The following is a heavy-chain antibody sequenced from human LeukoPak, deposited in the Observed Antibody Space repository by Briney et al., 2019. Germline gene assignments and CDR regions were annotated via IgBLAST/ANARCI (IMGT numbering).Heavy chain of an antibody. V-gene: IGHV4-59*11. CDR3: ARDLHNYGPGSVISGGEQFDY. D-gene: IGHD3-10*01. CDR1: GDSFSSHY. J-gene: IGHJ4*02. Sequence: PSETLSLTCVVSGDSFSSHYWTWIRQSPGKGLEWIGYISYIGSTNYNPSLKSRVTISIDTSKNQFSLKLRSVTAADTAVYYCARDLHNYGPGSVISGGEQFDYWGQGTLVSVSS. CDR2: ISYIGST.